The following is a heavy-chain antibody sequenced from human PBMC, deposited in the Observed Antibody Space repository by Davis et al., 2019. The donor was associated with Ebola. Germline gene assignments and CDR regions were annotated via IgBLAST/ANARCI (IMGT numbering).Heavy chain of an antibody. V-gene: IGHV5-51*01. CDR1: GYRFTNYW. CDR2: IYPGDSDI. J-gene: IGHJ3*01. Sequence: GESLKISCRASGYRFTNYWIGWVRQPSGRGLEWMGIIYPGDSDITYSPSFQGQITISVDRSISTAYLQWSSLTASDTAIYYCALLPYRTSWNDGFDFWGQGTMVTVSS. D-gene: IGHD1-1*01. CDR3: ALLPYRTSWNDGFDF.